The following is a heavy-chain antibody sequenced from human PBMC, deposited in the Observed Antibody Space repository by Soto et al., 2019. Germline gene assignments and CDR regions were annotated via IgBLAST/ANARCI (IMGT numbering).Heavy chain of an antibody. CDR1: GGSVSSGSYY. CDR3: ARYRAAAALLDY. CDR2: IYYSGST. J-gene: IGHJ4*02. Sequence: PSETLSLTCTVSGGSVSSGSYYWSWIRQPPGKGLEWIGYIYYSGSTNYNPSLKSRVTISVDTSKNQFSLKLSSVTAADTAVYYCARYRAAAALLDYWGQGTLVTVSS. D-gene: IGHD6-13*01. V-gene: IGHV4-61*01.